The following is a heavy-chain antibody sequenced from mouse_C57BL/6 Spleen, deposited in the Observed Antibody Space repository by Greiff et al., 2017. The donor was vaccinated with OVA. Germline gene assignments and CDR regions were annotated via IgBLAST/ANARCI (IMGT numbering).Heavy chain of an antibody. V-gene: IGHV3-6*01. CDR2: ISYDGSN. J-gene: IGHJ3*01. D-gene: IGHD2-2*01. CDR1: GYSITSGYY. CDR3: ARKGGYDGAWFAY. Sequence: EVQLQQSGPGLVKPSQSLSLTCSVTGYSITSGYYWNWIRQFPGNKLEWMGYISYDGSNNYNPSLKNRISITRDTSKNQFFLKLNSVTTEDTATYYCARKGGYDGAWFAYWGKGTLVTVSA.